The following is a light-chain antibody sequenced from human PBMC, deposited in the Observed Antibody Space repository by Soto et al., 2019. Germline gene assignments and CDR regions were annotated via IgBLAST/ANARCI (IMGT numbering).Light chain of an antibody. CDR1: QSVSSY. CDR3: QQRSNWPLVT. CDR2: DAS. J-gene: IGKJ3*01. V-gene: IGKV3-11*01. Sequence: EIVLTQSPATLSLSPGERATLSCRASQSVSSYLAWYQQKPGQAPRLLIYDASNRATGIPARFSGSGSGTDFTLTISSLEPEDFAVYYCQQRSNWPLVTFGPGTKVDNK.